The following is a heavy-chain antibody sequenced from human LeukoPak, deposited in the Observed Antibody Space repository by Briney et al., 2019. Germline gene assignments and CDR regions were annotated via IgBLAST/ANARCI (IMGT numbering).Heavy chain of an antibody. D-gene: IGHD6-19*01. V-gene: IGHV3-30*02. CDR2: IRYDGSNK. CDR1: GFTFSSYG. Sequence: GGSLRLSCAASGFTFSSYGMHWVRQAPGKGLEWVAFIRYDGSNKYYADSVKGRFTISRDNSKNTMYLQMNSLRAEDTAVYYCAKDPHPFLESSGWYADYWGQGTLVTVSS. CDR3: AKDPHPFLESSGWYADY. J-gene: IGHJ4*02.